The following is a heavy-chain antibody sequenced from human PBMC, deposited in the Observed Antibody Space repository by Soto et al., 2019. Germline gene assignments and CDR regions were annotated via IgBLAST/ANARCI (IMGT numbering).Heavy chain of an antibody. CDR1: GGSISSGDYY. J-gene: IGHJ4*02. CDR2: VYYRAST. V-gene: IGHV4-30-4*01. CDR3: ARARGARYFDY. D-gene: IGHD2-15*01. Sequence: QVQLQESGPGLVKPSQTLSLTCTVSGGSISSGDYYWSWIRQPPGKGLEWIGYVYYRASTYSNPSLRSRVTITVDPPKNPSSLKLRTATAADTAVYYCARARGARYFDYWGQGTLVTVSS.